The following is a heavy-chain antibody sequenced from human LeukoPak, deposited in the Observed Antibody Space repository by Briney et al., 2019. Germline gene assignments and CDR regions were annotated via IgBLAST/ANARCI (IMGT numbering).Heavy chain of an antibody. CDR3: AREPKRYVVVTATDAFDI. CDR1: GFAFSTYG. Sequence: PGGSLRLSCAASGFAFSTYGMHWVRQAPGKGLEWVAIIWYDGSNKYYADSVKGRFTISRDNSKNTLYLQMNSLRAEDTAVYYCAREPKRYVVVTATDAFDIWGQGTMVTVSS. V-gene: IGHV3-33*08. D-gene: IGHD2-21*02. J-gene: IGHJ3*02. CDR2: IWYDGSNK.